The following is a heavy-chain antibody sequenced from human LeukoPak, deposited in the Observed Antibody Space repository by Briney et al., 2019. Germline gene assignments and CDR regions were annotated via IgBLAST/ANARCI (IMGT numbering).Heavy chain of an antibody. V-gene: IGHV4-34*01. CDR3: ARRPLFGVVID. CDR1: GASFSDSY. CDR2: INDSGRP. J-gene: IGHJ4*02. D-gene: IGHD3-3*01. Sequence: PSETLSLTCAVYGASFSDSYWNWIRQPPGKGLEWIGEINDSGRPNYNPSLNSRVAMSLDTSKNQFSLRLSSVTAADTAVYFCARRPLFGVVIDWGQGTLVTVSS.